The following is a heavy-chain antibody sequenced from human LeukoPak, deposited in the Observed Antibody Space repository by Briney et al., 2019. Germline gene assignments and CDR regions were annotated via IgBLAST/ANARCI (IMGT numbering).Heavy chain of an antibody. CDR1: GGSISSSSYY. CDR3: ARHPGGGGYFQH. D-gene: IGHD2-15*01. V-gene: IGHV4-39*01. CDR2: IYYSGST. J-gene: IGHJ1*01. Sequence: NPSETLSLTCTVSGGSISSSSYYWGWIRQPPGKGLEWIGSIYYSGSTYYNPSLKSRVTISVDTSKNQFSLKLSSVTAADTAVYYCARHPGGGGYFQHWGQGTLVTVSS.